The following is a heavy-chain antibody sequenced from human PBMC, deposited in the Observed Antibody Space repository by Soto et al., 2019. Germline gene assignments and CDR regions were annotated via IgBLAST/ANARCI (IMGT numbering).Heavy chain of an antibody. D-gene: IGHD6-19*01. CDR3: ATGSGWRYPDY. CDR1: GFTFSSYA. J-gene: IGHJ4*02. V-gene: IGHV3-30-3*01. Sequence: VGSLRLSCAASGFTFSSYAMHWVRQAPGKGLEWVAVISYDGSNKYYADSVKGRFTIPRDNSKNTLYLQMNSLRAEDTAVYYCATGSGWRYPDYWGQGTLVTVSS. CDR2: ISYDGSNK.